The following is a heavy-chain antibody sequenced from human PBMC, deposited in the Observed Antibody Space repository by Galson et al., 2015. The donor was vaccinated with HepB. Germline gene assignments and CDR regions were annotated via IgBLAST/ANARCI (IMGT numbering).Heavy chain of an antibody. D-gene: IGHD2-2*01. Sequence: SPRLSCAASGFTFSSYAMSWVRQAPGKGLEWVSAISGSGGSTYYADSVKGRFTISRDNSKNTLYLQMNSLRAEDTAVYYCAKDLGYCSSTSCPPDAFDIWGQGTMVTVSS. J-gene: IGHJ3*02. CDR3: AKDLGYCSSTSCPPDAFDI. V-gene: IGHV3-23*01. CDR1: GFTFSSYA. CDR2: ISGSGGST.